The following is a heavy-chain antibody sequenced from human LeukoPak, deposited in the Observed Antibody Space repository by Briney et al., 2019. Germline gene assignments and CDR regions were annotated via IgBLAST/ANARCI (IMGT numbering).Heavy chain of an antibody. Sequence: PSETLSLTCTVSGGSVSSSYWSWMRQPPGKGLEWIRYIYYSGTSNYNPSLKSRVTISVDTSKNQFPLKLTSVTAADTAVYYCARHLSRAFDIWGQGTMVTVSS. D-gene: IGHD3-9*01. CDR2: IYYSGTS. J-gene: IGHJ3*02. V-gene: IGHV4-59*08. CDR1: GGSVSSSY. CDR3: ARHLSRAFDI.